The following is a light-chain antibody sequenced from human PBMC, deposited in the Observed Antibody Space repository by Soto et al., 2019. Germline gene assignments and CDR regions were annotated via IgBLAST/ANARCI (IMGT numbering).Light chain of an antibody. V-gene: IGKV3-20*01. J-gene: IGKJ2*01. CDR3: PQYGSSPLYT. CDR1: QSVSSSY. Sequence: EVVLTQSPGTLSLSPGERATLSCRASQSVSSSYLAWYQQKPGQAPRLLIYGASSRATAIPDRFSGSGSGTDFTLTISRLEPEDFAVYYCPQYGSSPLYTFGQGTKLEIK. CDR2: GAS.